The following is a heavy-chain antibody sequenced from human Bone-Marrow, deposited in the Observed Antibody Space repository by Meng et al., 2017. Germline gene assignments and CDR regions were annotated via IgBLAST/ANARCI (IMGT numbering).Heavy chain of an antibody. CDR1: GFTFSSYW. J-gene: IGHJ6*02. CDR3: AKAPICGGDCLSSGMDV. CDR2: IKQDGSEK. V-gene: IGHV3-7*01. D-gene: IGHD2-21*02. Sequence: GESLKISCAASGFTFSSYWMSWVRQAPGKGLEWVANIKQDGSEKYYVDSVKGRFTISRDNAKNSLYLQMNSLRAEDTAVYYCAKAPICGGDCLSSGMDVWGQGTTVTVSS.